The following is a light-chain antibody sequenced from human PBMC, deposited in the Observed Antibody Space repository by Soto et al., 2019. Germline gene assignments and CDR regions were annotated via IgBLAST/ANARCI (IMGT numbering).Light chain of an antibody. Sequence: EIVLTQSPGTLSLSPGERATLSCRASQSIGNNLAWYRQTPGQAPRLLIFDASTRATGIPDRFSGSGSGTDFTLTISRLEPEDFAVYYCQQYGSSGTFGQGTKVDIK. V-gene: IGKV3-20*01. CDR1: QSIGNN. CDR2: DAS. J-gene: IGKJ1*01. CDR3: QQYGSSGT.